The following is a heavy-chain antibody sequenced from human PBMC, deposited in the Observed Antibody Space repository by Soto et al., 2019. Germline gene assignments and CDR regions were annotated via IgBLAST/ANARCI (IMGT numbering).Heavy chain of an antibody. CDR3: AREVERGYSYGYLEY. Sequence: QVQLVQSGAEVKKPGASVKVSCKASGYTFTSYYMHWVRQAPGQGLEWMGIINPSGGSTSYAQKFQGRVTMTRETSTSTVYMERSSLRSEDTAVYYCAREVERGYSYGYLEYWGQGTLVTVSS. J-gene: IGHJ4*02. V-gene: IGHV1-46*01. CDR2: INPSGGST. D-gene: IGHD5-18*01. CDR1: GYTFTSYY.